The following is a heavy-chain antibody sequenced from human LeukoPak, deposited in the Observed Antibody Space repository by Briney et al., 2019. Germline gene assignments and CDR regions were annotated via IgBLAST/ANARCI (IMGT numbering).Heavy chain of an antibody. V-gene: IGHV3-7*01. CDR1: GFTFSNYW. D-gene: IGHD5-24*01. Sequence: GGSLRLSCAASGFTFSNYWMNWVRQAPGKGLEWVANIKQEGSDKNYVGSVRGRFTISRGNAKNLLYLLMHSLRVEDMAVYYCARSGSNGDDCWGQGTLFTASS. CDR3: ARSGSNGDDC. CDR2: IKQEGSDK. J-gene: IGHJ4*02.